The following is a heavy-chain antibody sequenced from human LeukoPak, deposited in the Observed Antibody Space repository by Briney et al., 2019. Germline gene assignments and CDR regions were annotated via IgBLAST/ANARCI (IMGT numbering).Heavy chain of an antibody. Sequence: GESLKISCKGSGYSFTSYWIGWVRQMPGKGLEWMGIIYPGDSDTRYSPSFQGQVIISADKSISTAYLQWSSLKASDTAMYYCARDGCSGGSCYWDYYYGMDVWGQGTTVTVSS. J-gene: IGHJ6*02. D-gene: IGHD2-15*01. CDR3: ARDGCSGGSCYWDYYYGMDV. CDR2: IYPGDSDT. V-gene: IGHV5-51*01. CDR1: GYSFTSYW.